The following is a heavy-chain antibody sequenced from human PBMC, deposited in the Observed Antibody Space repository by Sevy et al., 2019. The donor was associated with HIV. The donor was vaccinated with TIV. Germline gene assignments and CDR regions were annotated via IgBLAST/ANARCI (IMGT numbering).Heavy chain of an antibody. CDR2: IAYDESTK. CDR1: GFDFSSYP. D-gene: IGHD6-13*01. V-gene: IGHV3-30-3*01. Sequence: GGSLRLSCAASGFDFSSYPMHWVRQALGKGLEWVSVIAYDESTKYYGDSVRGRFTISRDNSKSTLYLQMNSLREVDTGVYYCARQGSSWTFDPWGQGTLVTVSS. CDR3: ARQGSSWTFDP. J-gene: IGHJ5*02.